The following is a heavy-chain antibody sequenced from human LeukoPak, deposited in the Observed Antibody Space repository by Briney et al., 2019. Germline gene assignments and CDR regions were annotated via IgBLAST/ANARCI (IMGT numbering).Heavy chain of an antibody. CDR3: ARVGTGTTWGGAYYFDY. CDR1: GFTFSSYS. J-gene: IGHJ4*02. Sequence: PGGSLRLSCAASGFTFSSYSMNWVRQAPGKGLEWVSSISSSSSYIYYADSVKGRFTISRDNAKNSLYLQMNSLRAEDTAVYYCARVGTGTTWGGAYYFDYWGQGTLVTVSS. V-gene: IGHV3-21*01. CDR2: ISSSSSYI. D-gene: IGHD1-7*01.